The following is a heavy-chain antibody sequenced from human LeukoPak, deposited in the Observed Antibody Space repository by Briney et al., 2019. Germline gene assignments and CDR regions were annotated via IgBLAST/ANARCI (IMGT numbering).Heavy chain of an antibody. V-gene: IGHV3-48*03. CDR1: GFTFSSYE. CDR3: ARSPPIWSGYCFDY. D-gene: IGHD3-3*01. Sequence: GGSLRLSCAASGFTFSSYEMNWVRQAPGKELEWVSYISSSGSTIYYADSVKGRFTISRDNAKNSLYLQMNSLRAEDTAVYYCARSPPIWSGYCFDYWGQGTLVTVSS. J-gene: IGHJ4*02. CDR2: ISSSGSTI.